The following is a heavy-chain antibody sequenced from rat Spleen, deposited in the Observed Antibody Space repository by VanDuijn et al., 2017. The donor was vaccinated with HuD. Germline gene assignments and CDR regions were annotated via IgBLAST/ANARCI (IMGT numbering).Heavy chain of an antibody. Sequence: EVQLVESDGGLVQPGRSLKLSCAASGFTFSDYYMAWVRQSPKEGLEWVATINYAGGGTYYRDSVKGRFTISRDNAKSTLNLQMDSLRSEDTTTYYCTREIIRGTKDWFTHWGQGTLVTVSS. D-gene: IGHD4-3*01. CDR2: INYAGGGT. CDR1: GFTFSDYY. V-gene: IGHV5-20*01. CDR3: TREIIRGTKDWFTH. J-gene: IGHJ3*01.